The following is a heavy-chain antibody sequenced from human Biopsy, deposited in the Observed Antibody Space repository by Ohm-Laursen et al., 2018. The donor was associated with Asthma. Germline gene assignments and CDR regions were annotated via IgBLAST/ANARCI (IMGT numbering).Heavy chain of an antibody. CDR1: GYTFINYA. D-gene: IGHD3-9*01. CDR2: INAGDGNT. CDR3: ARTYYDFLTGQVNDVFDI. V-gene: IGHV1-3*01. J-gene: IGHJ3*02. Sequence: GSSVKVSCKVSGYTFINYAIHWVRQAPGQRLEWMGWINAGDGNTKYSQKFQGRVTIIRDTSASTSYMELSSLRSEDTAVYYCARTYYDFLTGQVNDVFDIWGQGTLVIVSS.